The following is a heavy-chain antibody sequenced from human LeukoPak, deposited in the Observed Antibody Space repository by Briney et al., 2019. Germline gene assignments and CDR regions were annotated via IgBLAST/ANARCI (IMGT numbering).Heavy chain of an antibody. CDR3: AKGQMVRGVTTSYYMDA. CDR2: VGGYSLAA. J-gene: IGHJ6*03. D-gene: IGHD3-10*01. V-gene: IGHV3-23*01. Sequence: PGGSLRLSCAASGFTFSSYVMSWVCHAPGKGLECVSAVGGYSLAASNAQSLKGRFTVPRDNSKNRLYLQLTDLRVDARAVIYLAKGQMVRGVTTSYYMDAWGKGTRVTVFS. CDR1: GFTFSSYV.